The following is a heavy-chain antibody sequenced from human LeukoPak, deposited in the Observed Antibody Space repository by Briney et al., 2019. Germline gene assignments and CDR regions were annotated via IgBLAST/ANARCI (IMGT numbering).Heavy chain of an antibody. Sequence: SETLSLTCTVSGGSISSYYWSWIRQPPGKGLEWIGYIYYSGSTNYNPSLKSRVTISVDTSKNQFSLKLSSVTAADTAVYYCARTGYSSGWFDYWGQGTLVTVSS. D-gene: IGHD6-19*01. J-gene: IGHJ4*02. CDR3: ARTGYSSGWFDY. V-gene: IGHV4-59*08. CDR2: IYYSGST. CDR1: GGSISSYY.